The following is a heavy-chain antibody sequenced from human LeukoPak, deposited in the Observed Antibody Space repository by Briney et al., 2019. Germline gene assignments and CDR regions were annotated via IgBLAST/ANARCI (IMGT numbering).Heavy chain of an antibody. CDR1: GGSFSGYY. CDR3: ARESGSYSTGIDY. J-gene: IGHJ4*02. Sequence: SETLSLTCAVYGGSFSGYYWSWIRQPPGKGLEWIGEINHSGSTNYNPSLKSRVTISVDTSKNQFSLKLSSVTAADTAVYYWARESGSYSTGIDYWGQGTLVTVSS. V-gene: IGHV4-34*01. D-gene: IGHD1-26*01. CDR2: INHSGST.